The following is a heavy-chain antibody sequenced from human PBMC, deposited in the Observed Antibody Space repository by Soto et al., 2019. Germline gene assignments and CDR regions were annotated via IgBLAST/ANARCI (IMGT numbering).Heavy chain of an antibody. CDR2: INGAGDTT. D-gene: IGHD2-15*01. Sequence: EVQLVESGGGLVQPGGSLRLSCAASGYPFHNYWMHWVRQAPGKGLVWVSRINGAGDTTTYADSVRGRFIVSRDNAENTVYLQMNSLRAEDTAVYFCARDCSGGSCYPGMDVWGQGTTVTVSS. CDR3: ARDCSGGSCYPGMDV. CDR1: GYPFHNYW. J-gene: IGHJ6*02. V-gene: IGHV3-74*03.